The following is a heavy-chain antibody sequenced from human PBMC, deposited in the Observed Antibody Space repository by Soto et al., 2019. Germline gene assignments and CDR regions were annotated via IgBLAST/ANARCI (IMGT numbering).Heavy chain of an antibody. Sequence: ASLKVAYKASGYTFTSYAMHWVRQAPGQRLEWMGWINAGNGNTKYSQKFQGRVTITRDTSASTAYMELSSLRSEDTAVYYCARAGYDYVWGSYCYNGGSIDHLDQGTLVNVSS. CDR1: GYTFTSYA. J-gene: IGHJ5*02. V-gene: IGHV1-3*01. D-gene: IGHD3-16*02. CDR2: INAGNGNT. CDR3: ARAGYDYVWGSYCYNGGSIDH.